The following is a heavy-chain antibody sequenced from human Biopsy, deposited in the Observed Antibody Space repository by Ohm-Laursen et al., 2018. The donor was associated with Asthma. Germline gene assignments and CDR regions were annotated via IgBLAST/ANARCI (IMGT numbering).Heavy chain of an antibody. CDR2: IDQSGYT. V-gene: IGHV4-34*01. CDR1: GGYLTGHY. CDR3: ARAAITGIRGWFDP. Sequence: SDTLSLTCTVYGGYLTGHYWNWIRQPPGKGLEWIGEIDQSGYTNYNPSLKSRVTISADTSKDQFHLNLSSGTAADTAVYFCARAAITGIRGWFDPWGQGTQVTVSS. J-gene: IGHJ5*02. D-gene: IGHD1-20*01.